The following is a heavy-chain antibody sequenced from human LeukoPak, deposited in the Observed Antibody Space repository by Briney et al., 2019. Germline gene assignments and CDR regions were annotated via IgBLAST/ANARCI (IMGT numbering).Heavy chain of an antibody. J-gene: IGHJ4*02. D-gene: IGHD1-14*01. CDR2: ISSSGSTI. CDR1: GFTVSSNY. CDR3: ARDLFNFGNL. V-gene: IGHV3-11*04. Sequence: GGSLRLSCAASGFTVSSNYMSWVRQAPGKGLEWVSYISSSGSTIYYADSVKGRFTISRDNAKNSLYLQMNSLRAEDTAVYYCARDLFNFGNLWGQGTLVTVSS.